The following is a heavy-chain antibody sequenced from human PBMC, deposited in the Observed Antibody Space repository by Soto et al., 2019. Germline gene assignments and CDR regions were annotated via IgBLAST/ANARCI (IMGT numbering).Heavy chain of an antibody. V-gene: IGHV3-30*18. CDR3: AKDLGGYCSGGSCYANWFDP. Sequence: QVQLVESGGGVVQPGRSLRLSCAASGFTFSSYGMHWVRQAPGKGLERVAVISYDGSNKYYADSVKGRFTISRDNSKNTLYLQMNSLRAEDTAVYYCAKDLGGYCSGGSCYANWFDPWGQGTLVTVSS. CDR2: ISYDGSNK. D-gene: IGHD2-15*01. J-gene: IGHJ5*02. CDR1: GFTFSSYG.